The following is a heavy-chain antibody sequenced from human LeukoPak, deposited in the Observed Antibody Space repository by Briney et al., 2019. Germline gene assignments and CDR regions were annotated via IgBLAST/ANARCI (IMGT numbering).Heavy chain of an antibody. J-gene: IGHJ4*02. Sequence: GGSLRLSCAASGFTVSDNYMSWVRQAAGKGLEWVSLIYRGGGTSYADSVRGRFTISRDSSKNTLYLQMSSLRVDDTAVYYCTRAGQWSYGFQDYWGQGTLVTVSS. CDR2: IYRGGGT. V-gene: IGHV3-66*01. CDR3: TRAGQWSYGFQDY. CDR1: GFTVSDNY. D-gene: IGHD5-18*01.